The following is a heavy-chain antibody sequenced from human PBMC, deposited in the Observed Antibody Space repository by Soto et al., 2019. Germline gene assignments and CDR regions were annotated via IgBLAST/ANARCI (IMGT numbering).Heavy chain of an antibody. Sequence: SETLSLTCAVYGGSFSGYYWSWIRQPPGKGLEWIGEINHSGSTNYNPSIKSRVTISVDTSKNQFSLKLSSVTAADTAVYYCAREDYYYDFWSGYYTDGRLYYFDYWGQGTLVTVSS. D-gene: IGHD3-3*01. CDR3: AREDYYYDFWSGYYTDGRLYYFDY. V-gene: IGHV4-34*01. CDR2: INHSGST. CDR1: GGSFSGYY. J-gene: IGHJ4*02.